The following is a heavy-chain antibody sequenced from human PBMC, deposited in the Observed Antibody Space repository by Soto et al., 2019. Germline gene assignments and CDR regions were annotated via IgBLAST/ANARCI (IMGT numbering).Heavy chain of an antibody. J-gene: IGHJ4*02. V-gene: IGHV3-30-3*01. CDR2: ISYDGSNK. CDR3: ARDGYSSGWSQIFDY. Sequence: QVQLVESGGGVVQPGRSLRLSCAASGFTFSTYAMHWVRQAPGKGLQWVAVISYDGSNKYYADSVKGRFTISRDYSKNTLYLQMNSLRAEDTAVYYCARDGYSSGWSQIFDYWGQGTLVTVSS. D-gene: IGHD6-19*01. CDR1: GFTFSTYA.